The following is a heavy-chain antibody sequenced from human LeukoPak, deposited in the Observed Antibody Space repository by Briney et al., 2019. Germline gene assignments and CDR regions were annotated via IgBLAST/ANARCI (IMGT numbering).Heavy chain of an antibody. D-gene: IGHD3-10*01. CDR2: IIPILGIA. CDR1: GGTFSSYA. Sequence: ASVKVSCKASGGTFSSYAISWVRQAPGQGLEWMGRIIPILGIANYAQKFQGRVTITTDESTSTAYMELSSLRSEDTAVYYCARDFLGSGSYWFDPWGQGTLVTVSS. CDR3: ARDFLGSGSYWFDP. V-gene: IGHV1-69*04. J-gene: IGHJ5*02.